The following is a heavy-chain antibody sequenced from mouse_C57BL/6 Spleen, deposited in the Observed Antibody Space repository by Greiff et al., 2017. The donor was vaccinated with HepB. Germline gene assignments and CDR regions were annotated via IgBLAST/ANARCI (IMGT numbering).Heavy chain of an antibody. CDR1: GYTFTSYW. J-gene: IGHJ3*01. Sequence: QVQLQQSGAELVRPGTSVKLSCKASGYTFTSYWMHWVNQRPGQGLEWIGVIDPSDSYTNYNQKFKGKATLTVDTSSSTAYMQLSSLTSEDSAVYYCARSRGNYPWFAYWGQGTLVTVSA. CDR3: ARSRGNYPWFAY. CDR2: IDPSDSYT. D-gene: IGHD2-1*01. V-gene: IGHV1-59*01.